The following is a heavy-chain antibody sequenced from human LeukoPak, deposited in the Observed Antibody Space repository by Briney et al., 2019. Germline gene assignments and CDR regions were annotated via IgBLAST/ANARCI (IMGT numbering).Heavy chain of an antibody. D-gene: IGHD2-8*01. CDR2: IYYSGST. CDR3: ARDRACSNGVCSYFDY. V-gene: IGHV4-39*01. Sequence: PSETLSLTCIVSGGPISSTTYYWGWIRQPPGKGLEWIGSIYYSGSTWYNPSLKSRVTVSADTSKNQFSLKLTSVTAADTAVYYCARDRACSNGVCSYFDYWGQGTVVTVSS. J-gene: IGHJ4*02. CDR1: GGPISSTTYY.